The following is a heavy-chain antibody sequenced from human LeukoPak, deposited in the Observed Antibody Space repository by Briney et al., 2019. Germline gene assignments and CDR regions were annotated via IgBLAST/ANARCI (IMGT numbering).Heavy chain of an antibody. CDR1: GFTFSSYA. Sequence: GSLRLSCAASGFTFSSYAMSWVRRAPGKGLEWVSGISGSGGGTYNADSVKGRFTISRDNSKNTLYLQMNSLRAEDTAVYYCAKNGVNYWYFDLWGRGTLVTVSS. V-gene: IGHV3-23*01. CDR3: AKNGVNYWYFDL. CDR2: ISGSGGGT. D-gene: IGHD2-8*01. J-gene: IGHJ2*01.